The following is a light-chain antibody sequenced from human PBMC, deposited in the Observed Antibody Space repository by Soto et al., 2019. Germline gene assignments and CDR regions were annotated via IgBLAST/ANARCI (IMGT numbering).Light chain of an antibody. J-gene: IGLJ1*01. V-gene: IGLV1-44*01. Sequence: QSVLTQPPSASGTPGQRVTVSCSGSSSNIASNTVNWYQQLPGTAPKLLIYSNNQRPSGVPDRFSGSKSGTSASLAISGLQSEAEADYYCAAWDDSLNGYVFGTGTKVTVL. CDR3: AAWDDSLNGYV. CDR1: SSNIASNT. CDR2: SNN.